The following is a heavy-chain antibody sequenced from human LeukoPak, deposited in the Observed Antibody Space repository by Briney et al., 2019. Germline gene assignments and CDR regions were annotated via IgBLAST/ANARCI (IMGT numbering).Heavy chain of an antibody. CDR1: GFTFSSYS. J-gene: IGHJ6*02. D-gene: IGHD7-27*01. V-gene: IGHV3-48*04. Sequence: GGSLRLSCAASGFTFSSYSMNWVRQAPGKGLEWVSYISSSSSTIYYADSVKGRFTISRDNAKNSLYLQMNSLRAEDTAVYYCARPQNWGSWYYYGMDVWGQGTTVTVSS. CDR3: ARPQNWGSWYYYGMDV. CDR2: ISSSSSTI.